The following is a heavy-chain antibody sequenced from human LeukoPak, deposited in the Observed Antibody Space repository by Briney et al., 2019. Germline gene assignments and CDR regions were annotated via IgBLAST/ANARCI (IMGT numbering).Heavy chain of an antibody. D-gene: IGHD6-13*01. J-gene: IGHJ6*03. Sequence: PGGSLRLSCAASGFTVSSNYMSWVRQAPGKGLEWVSYISSSGSTIYYADSVKGRFTISRDNAKNSLYLQMNSLRAEDTAVYYCARGPGIAAAGTSLGQKYYMDVWGKGTTVTVSS. CDR1: GFTVSSNY. V-gene: IGHV3-11*01. CDR3: ARGPGIAAAGTSLGQKYYMDV. CDR2: ISSSGSTI.